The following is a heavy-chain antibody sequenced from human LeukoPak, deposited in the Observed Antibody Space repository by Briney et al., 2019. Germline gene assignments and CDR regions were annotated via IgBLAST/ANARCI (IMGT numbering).Heavy chain of an antibody. CDR1: GGSFSGYY. CDR2: INHSGST. D-gene: IGHD3-16*02. CDR3: ARGQIMITFGGVIVRYNWFDP. V-gene: IGHV4-34*01. Sequence: SETLSLTCAVYGGSFSGYYWSWIRQPPGKGLEWIGEINHSGSTNYNPSLKSRVTISVDTSKNQFSLKLSSVTAADTAVYYCARGQIMITFGGVIVRYNWFDPWGQGTLVTVSS. J-gene: IGHJ5*02.